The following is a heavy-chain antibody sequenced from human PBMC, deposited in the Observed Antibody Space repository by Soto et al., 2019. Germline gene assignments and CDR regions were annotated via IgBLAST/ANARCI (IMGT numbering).Heavy chain of an antibody. CDR3: ASVGRWTATTAVDAFDI. J-gene: IGHJ3*02. Sequence: QVQLQQRGAGLLKPSETLSLTCAVYGGFVSSGSKYWSWIRQPPGKGMEWIGEMSHSGGTLFNPTHKNRVTITVDTCKTQFSMKTSSVTAADTALDYCASVGRWTATTAVDAFDIWGPMRMVTVSS. CDR2: MSHSGGT. CDR1: GGFVSSGSKY. D-gene: IGHD2-21*02. V-gene: IGHV4-34*01.